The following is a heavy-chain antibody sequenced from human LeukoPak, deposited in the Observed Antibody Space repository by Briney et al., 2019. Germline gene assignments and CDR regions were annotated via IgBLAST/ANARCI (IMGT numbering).Heavy chain of an antibody. J-gene: IGHJ4*02. V-gene: IGHV4-61*02. CDR3: ARGSIAARLFDY. CDR2: IYTSGST. D-gene: IGHD6-6*01. Sequence: SETLSLTCTVSGGSISSSSYYWSWIRQPAGKGLEWIGRIYTSGSTNYNPSLKSRVTISVDTSKNQFSLKLSSVTAADTAVYYCARGSIAARLFDYWGQGTLVTVSS. CDR1: GGSISSSSYY.